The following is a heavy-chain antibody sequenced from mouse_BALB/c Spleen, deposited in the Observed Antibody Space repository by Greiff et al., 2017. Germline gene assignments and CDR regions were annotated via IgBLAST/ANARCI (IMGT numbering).Heavy chain of an antibody. J-gene: IGHJ3*01. V-gene: IGHV7-3*02. Sequence: EVKVVESGGGLVQPGGSLRLSCATSGFTFTDYYMSWVRQPPGKALEWLGFIRNKANGYTTEYSASVKGRFTISRDNSQSILYLQMNTLRAEDSATYYCARDGYGNYEWFAYWGQGTLVTVSA. CDR3: ARDGYGNYEWFAY. CDR2: IRNKANGYTT. CDR1: GFTFTDYY. D-gene: IGHD2-10*02.